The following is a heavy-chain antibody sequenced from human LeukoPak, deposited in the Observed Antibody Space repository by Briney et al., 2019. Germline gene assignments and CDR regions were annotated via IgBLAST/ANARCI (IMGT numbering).Heavy chain of an antibody. D-gene: IGHD1-26*01. CDR3: ARAGSGSYLALGRGTAFDY. V-gene: IGHV4-30-2*01. J-gene: IGHJ4*02. CDR2: IYHSGST. CDR1: GGSISSGGYS. Sequence: SETLSLTCAVSGGSISSGGYSWSWLRQPPGKGLEWIGYIYHSGSTYYNPSLKSRVTISVDRSENQFSLKLSSVTAADTAVYYCARAGSGSYLALGRGTAFDYWGQGTLVTVST.